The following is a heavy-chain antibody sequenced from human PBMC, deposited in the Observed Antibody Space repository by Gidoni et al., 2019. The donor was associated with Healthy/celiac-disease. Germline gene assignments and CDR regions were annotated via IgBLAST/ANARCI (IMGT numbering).Heavy chain of an antibody. J-gene: IGHJ5*02. CDR2: ISGSGGST. D-gene: IGHD1-26*01. CDR3: ATDKWERGWFDP. Sequence: EVQLLESGGGLVQPGGSLRLSCAASGFTFSSYAMSWVRQAPGKGLEWVSAISGSGGSTYYADSVKGRFTISRDNSKNTLYLQMNSLRAEDTVVYYCATDKWERGWFDPWGQGTLVTVSS. V-gene: IGHV3-23*01. CDR1: GFTFSSYA.